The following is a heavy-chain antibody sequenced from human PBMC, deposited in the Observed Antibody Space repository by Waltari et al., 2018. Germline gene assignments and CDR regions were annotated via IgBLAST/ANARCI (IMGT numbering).Heavy chain of an antibody. V-gene: IGHV1-46*01. Sequence: QVQLVQSGAEVKKPGASVKVSCKASGYTFTSYYMHWVRQAPGQGLEWMGISNPSGGSTSYAQKFQGRVTMTRDTSTSTVYMELSSLRSEDTAVYYCARGLLRDGYNYYAFDIWGQGTMVTVSS. CDR2: SNPSGGST. D-gene: IGHD5-12*01. CDR1: GYTFTSYY. J-gene: IGHJ3*02. CDR3: ARGLLRDGYNYYAFDI.